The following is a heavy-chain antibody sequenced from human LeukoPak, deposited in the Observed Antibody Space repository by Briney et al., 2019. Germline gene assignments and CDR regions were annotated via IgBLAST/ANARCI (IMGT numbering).Heavy chain of an antibody. Sequence: LSGGSLRLSCAASGFTFSKYAMSWVRQAPGKGLEWVSTINDRGTGTYYADSVKGRFTISRDNSKNTLYLQMNSLRAEDTAVYYCARLDYGDYEVPTGFDYWGQGTLVTVSS. V-gene: IGHV3-23*01. J-gene: IGHJ4*02. CDR1: GFTFSKYA. CDR3: ARLDYGDYEVPTGFDY. D-gene: IGHD4-17*01. CDR2: INDRGTGT.